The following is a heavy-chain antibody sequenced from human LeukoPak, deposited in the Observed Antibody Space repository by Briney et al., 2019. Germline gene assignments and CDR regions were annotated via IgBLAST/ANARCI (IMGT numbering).Heavy chain of an antibody. J-gene: IGHJ4*02. CDR2: ISYDGSNK. Sequence: GGSLRLSCAASGFTFSSYAMHWVRQAPGKGLEWVAVISYDGSNKYYADSVKGRFTISRDNSKNTLYLQMNSLRAEDTAVYYCARDMGIAAAGPFDYWGPGTLVTVSS. D-gene: IGHD6-13*01. CDR1: GFTFSSYA. V-gene: IGHV3-30-3*01. CDR3: ARDMGIAAAGPFDY.